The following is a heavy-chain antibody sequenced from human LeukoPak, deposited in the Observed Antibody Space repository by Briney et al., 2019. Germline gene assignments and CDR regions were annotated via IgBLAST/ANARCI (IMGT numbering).Heavy chain of an antibody. CDR3: AREPYGSGSYYLTYNWFDP. Sequence: ASVKVSFKASGYTFTSYVISWVRQAPGQGLEWMGWISAYNGNTNYVQKLQGRVTMTTDTSTSTAYMELRSLRSDDTAVYYCAREPYGSGSYYLTYNWFDPWGQGTLVTVSS. CDR2: ISAYNGNT. CDR1: GYTFTSYV. D-gene: IGHD3-10*01. J-gene: IGHJ5*02. V-gene: IGHV1-18*01.